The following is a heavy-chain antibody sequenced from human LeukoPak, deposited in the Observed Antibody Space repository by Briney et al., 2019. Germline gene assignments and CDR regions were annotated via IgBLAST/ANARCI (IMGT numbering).Heavy chain of an antibody. CDR2: IKQDGSEK. Sequence: GGSLRLSCAASGFTFSSYWMSWVRQAPGKGLEWVANIKQDGSEKYYVDSVKGRFTISRDNAKNSLYLQMSSLRAEDTAVYYCARDPRKAYFDYWGQGTLVTVSS. CDR3: ARDPRKAYFDY. J-gene: IGHJ4*02. V-gene: IGHV3-7*01. CDR1: GFTFSSYW.